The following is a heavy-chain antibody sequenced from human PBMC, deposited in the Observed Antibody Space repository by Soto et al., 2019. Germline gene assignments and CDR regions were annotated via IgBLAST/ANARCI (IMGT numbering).Heavy chain of an antibody. CDR1: GYTLTELS. CDR3: ATNYCSGGSCYGANYFDY. CDR2: FDPEDGET. J-gene: IGHJ4*02. V-gene: IGHV1-24*01. Sequence: GASVKVSGKVSGYTLTELSMHWVRQAPGKGLEWMGGFDPEDGETIYAQKFQGRVTMTEDTSTDTAYMELSSLRSEDTAVYYCATNYCSGGSCYGANYFDYWGQGTLVTVSS. D-gene: IGHD2-15*01.